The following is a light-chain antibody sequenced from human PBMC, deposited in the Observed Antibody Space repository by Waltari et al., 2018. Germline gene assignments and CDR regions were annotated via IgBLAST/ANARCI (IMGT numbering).Light chain of an antibody. CDR3: QQYNNWPPWT. Sequence: EIVMTQSPATLSVSPGERATLSCRASQSVSSNLAWYQQEPGQAPRPLIYCASTRATGIPARFSGSGSGTEFTLTISSLQSEDFAVYYCQQYNNWPPWTFGQGTKVEIK. CDR1: QSVSSN. V-gene: IGKV3-15*01. CDR2: CAS. J-gene: IGKJ1*01.